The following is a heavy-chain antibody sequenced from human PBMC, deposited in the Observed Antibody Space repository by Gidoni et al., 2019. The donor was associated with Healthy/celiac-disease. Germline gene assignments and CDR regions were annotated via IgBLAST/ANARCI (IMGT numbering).Heavy chain of an antibody. CDR3: ARADMVRGVVFDY. CDR1: GYTFTSYA. Sequence: QVQLVQSGAEVKKPGASVKVSCKAAGYTFTSYAMHWVRQAHGQRLEWMGWINAGNGNTKYSQKCQGRVTITRDTSASTAYMELSSLRSEDTAVYYCARADMVRGVVFDYWGQGTLVTVSS. J-gene: IGHJ4*02. CDR2: INAGNGNT. V-gene: IGHV1-3*01. D-gene: IGHD3-10*01.